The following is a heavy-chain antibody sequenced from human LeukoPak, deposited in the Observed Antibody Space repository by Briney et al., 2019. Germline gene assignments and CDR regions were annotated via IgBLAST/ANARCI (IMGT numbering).Heavy chain of an antibody. V-gene: IGHV1-69*13. J-gene: IGHJ4*02. Sequence: SVKVSFKASGGTFSSYAISWVRQAPGQGLEWMGGIIPIFGTANYAQKFQGRVTITADESTSTAYMELSSLRSEDTAVYYCARARGGYYYDSSGYQYYFDYWGQGTLVTVSS. CDR2: IIPIFGTA. D-gene: IGHD3-22*01. CDR1: GGTFSSYA. CDR3: ARARGGYYYDSSGYQYYFDY.